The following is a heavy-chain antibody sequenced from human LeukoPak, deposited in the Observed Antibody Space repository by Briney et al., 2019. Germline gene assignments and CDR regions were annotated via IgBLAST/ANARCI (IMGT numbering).Heavy chain of an antibody. CDR1: GGSFSGYY. CDR3: ARGPLNFDY. CDR2: INHRGST. J-gene: IGHJ4*02. V-gene: IGHV4-34*01. Sequence: PSETLSLXCDVYGGSFSGYYWSWIRQPPGKGLEWIGEINHRGSTNYNPSLKSRVTMSVDTSKNQFSLKLSSVTAADTAVYYCARGPLNFDYWGQGTLVTVSS.